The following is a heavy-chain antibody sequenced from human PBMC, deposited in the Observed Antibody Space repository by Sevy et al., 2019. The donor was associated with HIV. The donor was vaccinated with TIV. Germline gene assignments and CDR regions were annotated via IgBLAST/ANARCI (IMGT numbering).Heavy chain of an antibody. CDR3: ARGSGYYCFYYGMDV. Sequence: GGSLRLSCEASGFTISRYGLHWVRQAPGKGLEWMSGISNDGSKTDYADAVRGRFIISRDNSKNILHLQMSNLSPEDTAVYHCARGSGYYCFYYGMDVWGQGTTVTVSS. D-gene: IGHD3-22*01. CDR2: ISNDGSKT. CDR1: GFTISRYG. V-gene: IGHV3-30*04. J-gene: IGHJ6*02.